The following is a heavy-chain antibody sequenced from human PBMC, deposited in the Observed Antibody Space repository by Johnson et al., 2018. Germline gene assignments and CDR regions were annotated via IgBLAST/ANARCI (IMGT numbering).Heavy chain of an antibody. CDR3: ARADYYDSSGQH. V-gene: IGHV3-66*02. D-gene: IGHD3-22*01. Sequence: EVQLLESGGGLVQPGGSLRLSCAASGFTVSSNYMSWVRQAPGKGLEWVSVIYSGGSTDYADTVKGRFTISRDNSKNTLYLQINSLRAEDTAVYYCARADYYDSSGQHWGQGTLVTVSS. CDR1: GFTVSSNY. J-gene: IGHJ1*01. CDR2: IYSGGST.